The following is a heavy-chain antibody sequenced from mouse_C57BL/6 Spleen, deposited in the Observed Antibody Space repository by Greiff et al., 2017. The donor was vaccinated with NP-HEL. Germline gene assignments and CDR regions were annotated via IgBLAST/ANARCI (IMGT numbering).Heavy chain of an antibody. CDR1: GYTFTSYW. V-gene: IGHV1-55*01. D-gene: IGHD1-1*01. CDR2: IYPGSGST. Sequence: VQLHQPGAELVKPGASVKMSCKASGYTFTSYWITWVKQRPGQGLEWIGDIYPGSGSTNYNEKFKSKATLTVDTSSSTAYMQLSSLTSEASAVYYCAYGSPFYCDYWGQGTTLTVSS. J-gene: IGHJ2*01. CDR3: AYGSPFYCDY.